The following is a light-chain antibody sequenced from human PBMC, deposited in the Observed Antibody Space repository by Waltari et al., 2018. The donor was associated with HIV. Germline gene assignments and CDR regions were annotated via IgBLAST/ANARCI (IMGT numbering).Light chain of an antibody. J-gene: IGLJ3*02. CDR3: AAWDDSLSGWV. CDR2: RNS. V-gene: IGLV1-47*01. CDR1: SSNIGDNY. Sequence: QSALTQPPSTSGTPGQTVTIPCSGSSSNIGDNYVSWYQQLPGTAPKLLIYRNSQRRSGVRDRFSGSKSGTSASLAINDLRSEDEAEYHCAAWDDSLSGWVFGGGTNLTVL.